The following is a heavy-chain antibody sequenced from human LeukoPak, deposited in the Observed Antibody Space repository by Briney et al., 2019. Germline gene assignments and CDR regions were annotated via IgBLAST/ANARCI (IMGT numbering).Heavy chain of an antibody. CDR3: AKDLWKDSLGAFDV. V-gene: IGHV3-74*01. CDR1: GFTFSSYW. J-gene: IGHJ3*01. Sequence: GGSLRLSCAASGFTFSSYWMHWVRQAPGKWLVWVSRINSDGSSTSYADSVKGRFTISRDISKNTLYLQMFGLRAEDTAIYYCAKDLWKDSLGAFDVWGQGTMVTVSS. D-gene: IGHD1-1*01. CDR2: INSDGSST.